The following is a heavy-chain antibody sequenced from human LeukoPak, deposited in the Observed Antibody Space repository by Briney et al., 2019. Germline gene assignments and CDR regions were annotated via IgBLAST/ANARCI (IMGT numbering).Heavy chain of an antibody. Sequence: GGSLRLSCAASGFTFSSYAMSWVRQAPGKGLEWDSAISGSGGSTYYADSVMGRFTISRDNSKNTLYLQMNSLRAEDTAVYYCAKDHYDSSGYYHFDYWGQGTLVTVSS. CDR2: ISGSGGST. D-gene: IGHD3-22*01. CDR3: AKDHYDSSGYYHFDY. V-gene: IGHV3-23*01. CDR1: GFTFSSYA. J-gene: IGHJ4*02.